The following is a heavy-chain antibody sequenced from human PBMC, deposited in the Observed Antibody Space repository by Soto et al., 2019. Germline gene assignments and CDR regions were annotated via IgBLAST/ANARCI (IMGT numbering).Heavy chain of an antibody. Sequence: PSETLSLTCTVSGGSISSGGYYWSWIRQHPGKGLEWIGYIYYSGSTYYNPSLKSRVTISVDTSKNQFSLKLSSVTAADTAVYYCARDNCSGGSCASGWFDPWGQGTLVTVSS. V-gene: IGHV4-31*03. J-gene: IGHJ5*02. CDR2: IYYSGST. D-gene: IGHD2-15*01. CDR1: GGSISSGGYY. CDR3: ARDNCSGGSCASGWFDP.